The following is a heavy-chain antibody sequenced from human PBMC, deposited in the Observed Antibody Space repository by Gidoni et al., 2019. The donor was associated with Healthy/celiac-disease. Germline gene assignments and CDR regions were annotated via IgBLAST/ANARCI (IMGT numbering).Heavy chain of an antibody. CDR2: ISWDGGST. CDR1: GFTFDDYT. D-gene: IGHD5-12*01. V-gene: IGHV3-43*01. CDR3: AKDGTHMVNSGYYFDY. Sequence: EVQLVESGGVVVQPGGSLRPSCAASGFTFDDYTMHWVRQAPGKGLEWVSLISWDGGSTYYADSVKGRCTISRDNSKNSLYLQMNSLRTEDTALYYCAKDGTHMVNSGYYFDYWGQGTLVTVSS. J-gene: IGHJ4*02.